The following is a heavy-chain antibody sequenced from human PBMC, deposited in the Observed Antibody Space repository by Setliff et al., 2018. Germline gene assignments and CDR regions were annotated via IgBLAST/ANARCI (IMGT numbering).Heavy chain of an antibody. D-gene: IGHD1-26*01. Sequence: SVKVSCKASGGTFSSYAISWVRQAPGQGLEWMGGVIPIFGTANYAQKFQGRVTITADESTSTAYMELSSLRSEDTAVYYCARASVGVTFFDYWGQGTLVTAPQ. V-gene: IGHV1-69*13. CDR3: ARASVGVTFFDY. CDR1: GGTFSSYA. J-gene: IGHJ4*02. CDR2: VIPIFGTA.